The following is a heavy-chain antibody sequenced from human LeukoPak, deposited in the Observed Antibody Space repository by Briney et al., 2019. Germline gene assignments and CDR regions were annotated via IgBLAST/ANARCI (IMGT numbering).Heavy chain of an antibody. Sequence: PGRSLRLSCAASGFTFSSCGMHWVRQAPGKGLEWVAVISYDGSNKYYADSVKGRFTISRDNSKNTLYLQMNSLRAEDTAVYYCANDRDGSFDYWGQGTLVTVSS. CDR1: GFTFSSCG. CDR2: ISYDGSNK. D-gene: IGHD5-24*01. J-gene: IGHJ4*02. CDR3: ANDRDGSFDY. V-gene: IGHV3-30*18.